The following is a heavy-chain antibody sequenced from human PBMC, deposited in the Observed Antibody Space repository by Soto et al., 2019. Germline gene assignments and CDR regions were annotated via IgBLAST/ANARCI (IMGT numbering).Heavy chain of an antibody. CDR1: GFTFSSYG. V-gene: IGHV3-33*01. Sequence: QVQLVESGGGVVQPGRSLRLSCAASGFTFSSYGMHWVRQAPGKGLEWVAVIWYDGSNKYYADSVKGRFTISRDNSKNTLYLQMNSLRAEDTAVYYCARDVAVAGPGDYWGQGTLVTVSS. J-gene: IGHJ4*02. CDR3: ARDVAVAGPGDY. CDR2: IWYDGSNK. D-gene: IGHD6-19*01.